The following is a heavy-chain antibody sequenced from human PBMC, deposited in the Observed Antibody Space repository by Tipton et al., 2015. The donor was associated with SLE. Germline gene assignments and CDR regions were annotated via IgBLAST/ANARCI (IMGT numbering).Heavy chain of an antibody. J-gene: IGHJ4*02. CDR2: IYHSGTT. CDR3: ASELLRDYFSAWGPDY. CDR1: GASISGGGYS. V-gene: IGHV4-30-2*01. Sequence: TLSLTCTVSGASISGGGYSWNWIRQPPGKGLEWIGYIYHSGTTYYNPSLKSRVTLSVDKSKNQFSLNLRSVTVADTAVYYCASELLRDYFSAWGPDYWGQGTLVTVPA. D-gene: IGHD6-19*01.